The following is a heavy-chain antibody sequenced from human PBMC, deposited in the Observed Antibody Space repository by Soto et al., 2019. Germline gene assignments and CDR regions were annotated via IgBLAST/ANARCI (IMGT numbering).Heavy chain of an antibody. CDR2: IYYSGST. J-gene: IGHJ5*02. D-gene: IGHD1-1*01. CDR1: GGSISSSSYS. V-gene: IGHV4-39*02. CDR3: ARDTWAAPHPPQPNWFDP. Sequence: PSETLPLTCTVSGGSISSSSYSWGWIRQAPGKGLEWLGSIYYSGSTYYNPSLKSRVTISVPTSKNQFSLKLSSVTAADTAVYYCARDTWAAPHPPQPNWFDPWGLLTLVTV.